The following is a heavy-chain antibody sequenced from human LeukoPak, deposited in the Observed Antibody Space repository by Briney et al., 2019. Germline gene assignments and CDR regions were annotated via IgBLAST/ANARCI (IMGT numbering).Heavy chain of an antibody. Sequence: GASVKFSCKVSGYTLTELSMHCVRQAPGKGLEWMGGFDPEDGETIYAQKFQGRVTMTEDTSTDTAYMELSRLRSEDTAVYYCATLELNDFWSGPLWWGQGTLVTVSS. V-gene: IGHV1-24*01. CDR2: FDPEDGET. CDR1: GYTLTELS. J-gene: IGHJ4*02. D-gene: IGHD3-3*01. CDR3: ATLELNDFWSGPLW.